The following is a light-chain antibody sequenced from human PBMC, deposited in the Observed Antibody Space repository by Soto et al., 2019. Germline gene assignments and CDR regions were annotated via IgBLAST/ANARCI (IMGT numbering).Light chain of an antibody. J-gene: IGLJ1*01. V-gene: IGLV2-8*01. CDR3: TSYAGGNNV. CDR2: EVN. Sequence: QSVLTQPPSASGSPGQSVTISCTGTSSDVGGYNYVSWYQQYPGKVPKLIVYEVNKRPSGVPDRFSGSKSGNTASLTVSGLQAEDDADYYCTSYAGGNNVFGTGTKLTVL. CDR1: SSDVGGYNY.